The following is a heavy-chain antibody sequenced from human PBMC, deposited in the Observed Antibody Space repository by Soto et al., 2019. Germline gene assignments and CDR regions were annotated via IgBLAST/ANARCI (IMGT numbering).Heavy chain of an antibody. V-gene: IGHV3-7*01. CDR3: ARATSVDAD. CDR1: GFAFSGYW. Sequence: EVQLVESGGDLVQPGGSLRLSCAASGFAFSGYWMSWVRQAPGKGLEGVANIKQDGSETSYVDSVKGRFTISRDNAKNTMYLQMNRLRVEDTAVYDCARATSVDADWGHGTLVNVSS. J-gene: IGHJ4*01. D-gene: IGHD5-12*01. CDR2: IKQDGSET.